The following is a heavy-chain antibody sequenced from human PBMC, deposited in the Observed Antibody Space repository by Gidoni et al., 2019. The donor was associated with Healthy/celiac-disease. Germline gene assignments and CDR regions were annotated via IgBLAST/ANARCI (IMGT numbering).Heavy chain of an antibody. CDR3: ARLLWFGELAKGGGY. CDR1: GFTFSSYS. D-gene: IGHD3-10*01. J-gene: IGHJ4*02. Sequence: EVQLVESGGGLVKPGGSLRLSCAASGFTFSSYSMNWVRQAPGKGLEWVSSISISSSYIYYADSVKGRFTISRDNAKNSLYLQMNSLRAEDTAVYYCARLLWFGELAKGGGYWGQGTLVTVSS. CDR2: ISISSSYI. V-gene: IGHV3-21*01.